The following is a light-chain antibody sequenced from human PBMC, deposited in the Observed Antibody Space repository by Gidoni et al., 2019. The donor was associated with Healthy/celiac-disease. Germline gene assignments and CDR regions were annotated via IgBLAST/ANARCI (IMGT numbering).Light chain of an antibody. Sequence: DIQMSQSPSSASASVGDRVTITCRASHGISSWLSCYQQKPGNAPKLLIYASSSLQSGVRSTFRVSGSGTDFTLTISILQPEYFATADCQHAHSFPPLTFGGGTKVEIK. CDR3: QHAHSFPPLT. CDR2: ASS. CDR1: HGISSW. J-gene: IGKJ4*01. V-gene: IGKV1-12*01.